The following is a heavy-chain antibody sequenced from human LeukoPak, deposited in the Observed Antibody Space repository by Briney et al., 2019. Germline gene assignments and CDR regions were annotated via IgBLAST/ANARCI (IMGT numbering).Heavy chain of an antibody. D-gene: IGHD3-10*01. V-gene: IGHV3-30-3*01. CDR1: GFTFSNYA. Sequence: TGGSLRLSCAASGFTFSNYAMHWARQAPGKGLEWVAFISHDRSNNCHADSVKGRFTISRDNSKNTLYLQMNSLTDEDTAVYYCARDLSGSYMSDYWGQGTLVTVSS. CDR3: ARDLSGSYMSDY. CDR2: ISHDRSNN. J-gene: IGHJ4*02.